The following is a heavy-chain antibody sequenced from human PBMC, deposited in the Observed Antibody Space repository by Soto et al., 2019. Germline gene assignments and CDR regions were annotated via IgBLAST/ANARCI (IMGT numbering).Heavy chain of an antibody. CDR2: IRYDGSNI. CDR3: ASVGVGARVYFGYLDY. D-gene: IGHD1-26*01. CDR1: GLIFNGFG. Sequence: QVQLVESGGGVVQPGRSLRLSCAASGLIFNGFGMDWVRQDPGKGLEWVAVIRYDGSNIYYADSVKGRFTISRDNSKKTLYLQMDSLRAEDTGVYYCASVGVGARVYFGYLDYWGQGALVNVSS. V-gene: IGHV3-33*01. J-gene: IGHJ4*02.